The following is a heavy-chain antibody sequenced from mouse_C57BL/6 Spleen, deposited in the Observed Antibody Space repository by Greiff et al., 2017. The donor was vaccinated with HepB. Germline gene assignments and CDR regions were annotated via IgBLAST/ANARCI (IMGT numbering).Heavy chain of an antibody. CDR3: ARGYDGYYFFAY. CDR1: GYTFTSYG. CDR2: IYPRSGNT. Sequence: VQLQESGAELARPGASVKLSCKASGYTFTSYGISWVKQRTGQGLEWIGEIYPRSGNTYYNEKFKGKATLTADKSSSTAYMELRSLTSEDSAVYFCARGYDGYYFFAYWGQGTLVTVSA. D-gene: IGHD2-3*01. J-gene: IGHJ3*01. V-gene: IGHV1-81*01.